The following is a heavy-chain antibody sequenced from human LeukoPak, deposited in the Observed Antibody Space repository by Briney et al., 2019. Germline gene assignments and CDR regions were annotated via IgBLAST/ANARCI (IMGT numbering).Heavy chain of an antibody. CDR3: ARDKGGVVTDFFDP. J-gene: IGHJ5*02. D-gene: IGHD3-3*01. CDR1: GYTFTSYG. CDR2: ISAYNGNT. V-gene: IGHV1-18*01. Sequence: ASVKVSCKASGYTFTSYGISWVRQAPGQGLEWMGWISAYNGNTNYAQKLQGRVTMTTDTSTSTAYMELRSLRSDDTAAYYCARDKGGVVTDFFDPWGQGTLVTVSS.